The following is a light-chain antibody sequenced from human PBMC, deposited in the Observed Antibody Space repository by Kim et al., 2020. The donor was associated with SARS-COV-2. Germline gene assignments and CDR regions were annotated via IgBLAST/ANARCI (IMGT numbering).Light chain of an antibody. CDR2: NDN. V-gene: IGLV1-44*01. Sequence: GQMVTRSCSGSSSNIGTNTVSWYRQLPGTAPNLVIYNDNRRSSGVPDRFSASKSGNSASLAISGLQSDDEADYYCATTDDSLNGVVFGGGTQLTVL. J-gene: IGLJ3*02. CDR3: ATTDDSLNGVV. CDR1: SSNIGTNT.